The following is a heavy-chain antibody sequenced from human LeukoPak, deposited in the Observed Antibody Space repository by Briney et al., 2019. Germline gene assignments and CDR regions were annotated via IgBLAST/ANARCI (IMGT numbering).Heavy chain of an antibody. CDR1: GGTFSSYA. D-gene: IGHD1-26*01. J-gene: IGHJ6*03. V-gene: IGHV1-69*13. Sequence: GASVKVSCKASGGTFSSYAISWVRQAPGQGLEWMGGIIPIFGTANYAQKFQGRVTITADESTSTAYMELSSLRSEDTAVYYCPXXXXVVGATSYYYYMDVWGKGTTVTISS. CDR2: IIPIFGTA. CDR3: PXXXXVVGATSYYYYMDV.